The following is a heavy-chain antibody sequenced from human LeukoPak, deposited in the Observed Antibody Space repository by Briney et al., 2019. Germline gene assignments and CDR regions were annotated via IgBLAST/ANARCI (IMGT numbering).Heavy chain of an antibody. CDR2: INYSGST. Sequence: PSQTLSLTCTVSGGSISSGDYYWRWVRQPPGTGLEWIGYINYSGSTFHYNPSMKSRLTISVDTSKNQFSLRLTSVTVADSAVYYCASTNCSSARCYGANWFDPWGQGTLVTVSS. D-gene: IGHD2-2*01. CDR3: ASTNCSSARCYGANWFDP. CDR1: GGSISSGDYY. V-gene: IGHV4-30-4*01. J-gene: IGHJ5*02.